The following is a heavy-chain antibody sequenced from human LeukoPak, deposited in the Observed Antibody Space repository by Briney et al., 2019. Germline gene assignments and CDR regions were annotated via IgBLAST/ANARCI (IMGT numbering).Heavy chain of an antibody. V-gene: IGHV4-34*01. CDR1: DASITNYY. CDR2: INHSGST. J-gene: IGHJ5*02. D-gene: IGHD3-16*01. CDR3: ARGSGRLGPS. Sequence: PSETLSLTCTVSDASITNYYWSWVRQPPGKGLEWIGEINHSGSTNYNPSLKSRVTISVDTSKNQFSLKLSSVTAADTAVYYCARGSGRLGPSWGQGTLVTVSS.